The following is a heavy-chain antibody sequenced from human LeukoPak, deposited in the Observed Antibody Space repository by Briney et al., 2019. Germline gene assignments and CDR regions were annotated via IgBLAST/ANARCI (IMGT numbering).Heavy chain of an antibody. D-gene: IGHD3-10*01. CDR3: ARDSWWDGSKTFSDWFGP. CDR1: GGSIGSDY. Sequence: SEALCLTCTFPGGSIGSDYWSWVRQPPQKGLEWVGKIVYTGRTNYNPSLKSRVTISIDTSKNQFSLRLNSVTAADTAVYYCARDSWWDGSKTFSDWFGPWGQGTLVTVSS. J-gene: IGHJ5*02. CDR2: IVYTGRT. V-gene: IGHV4-59*01.